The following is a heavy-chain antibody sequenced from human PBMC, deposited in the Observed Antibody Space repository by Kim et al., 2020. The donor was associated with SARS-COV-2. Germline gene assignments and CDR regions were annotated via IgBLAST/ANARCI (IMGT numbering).Heavy chain of an antibody. CDR1: GGSISSYY. CDR2: IYYSGST. V-gene: IGHV4-59*13. CDR3: ARGGDDFWSGYYVRYGMDV. J-gene: IGHJ6*02. Sequence: SETLSLTCTVSGGSISSYYWSWIRQPPGKGLEWIGYIYYSGSTNYNPSLKSRVTISVDTSKNQFSLKLSSVTAADTAVYYCARGGDDFWSGYYVRYGMDVWGRGTTVTVSS. D-gene: IGHD3-3*01.